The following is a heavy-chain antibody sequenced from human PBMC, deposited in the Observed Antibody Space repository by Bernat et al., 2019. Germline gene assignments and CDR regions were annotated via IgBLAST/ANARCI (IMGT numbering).Heavy chain of an antibody. CDR1: SGSISSGDHS. J-gene: IGHJ4*02. CDR3: ARLSVVVVPGAWGADY. V-gene: IGHV4-31*03. CDR2: ISSSGNH. Sequence: QVQLQESGPGLVKPSETLSLTCTVSSGSISSGDHSWNWIRQHPERGLEWLCYISSSGNHYYNPAVKSRVTISLDTSKNQFSLDLSSVTAADTAVYYCARLSVVVVPGAWGADYWGQGTLVIVSS. D-gene: IGHD2-2*01.